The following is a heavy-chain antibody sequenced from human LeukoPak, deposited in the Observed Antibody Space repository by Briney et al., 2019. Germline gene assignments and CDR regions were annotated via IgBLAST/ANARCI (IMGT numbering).Heavy chain of an antibody. Sequence: SETLSLTCAVYGGSFSGYYWSWIRQPPGKGLEWIGEINHSGSTNYNPSLKSRVTISVDTSKNQFSLKLSSVTAADTAVYYCASGSTYDFWSGYYFTRYYFDYWGQGTLVTVSS. CDR2: INHSGST. D-gene: IGHD3-3*01. CDR1: GGSFSGYY. CDR3: ASGSTYDFWSGYYFTRYYFDY. V-gene: IGHV4-34*01. J-gene: IGHJ4*02.